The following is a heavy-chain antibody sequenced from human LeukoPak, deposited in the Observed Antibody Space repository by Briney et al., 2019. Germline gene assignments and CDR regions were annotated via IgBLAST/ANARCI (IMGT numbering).Heavy chain of an antibody. CDR2: IKQDGSEK. Sequence: GGSLRLSCAASGFAFSSYWMSWARQAPGKGLEWVANIKQDGSEKYYVDSVKGRFTISRDNAKNSLYLQMNSLRAEDTAVYYCATEYYYYYYMDVWGKGTTVTVSS. CDR1: GFAFSSYW. CDR3: ATEYYYYYYMDV. V-gene: IGHV3-7*04. J-gene: IGHJ6*03.